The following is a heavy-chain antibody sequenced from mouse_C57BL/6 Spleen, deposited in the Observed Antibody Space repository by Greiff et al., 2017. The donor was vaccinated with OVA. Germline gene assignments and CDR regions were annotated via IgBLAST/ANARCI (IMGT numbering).Heavy chain of an antibody. D-gene: IGHD2-1*01. Sequence: EVQLVESGGGLVQPGGSLKLSCAASGFTFSDYGMAWVRQAPRKGPEWVAFISNLAYSIYYADTVTGRFTISRENAKNTLYLEMSSLRSEDTAMYYCARTYGNLYAMDYWGQGTSVTVSS. J-gene: IGHJ4*01. V-gene: IGHV5-15*01. CDR2: ISNLAYSI. CDR1: GFTFSDYG. CDR3: ARTYGNLYAMDY.